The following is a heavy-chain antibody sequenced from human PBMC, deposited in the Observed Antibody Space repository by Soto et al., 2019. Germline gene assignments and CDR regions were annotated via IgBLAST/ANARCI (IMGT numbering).Heavy chain of an antibody. D-gene: IGHD3-3*02. CDR2: INEDGSEK. V-gene: IGHV3-7*01. CDR3: ARRIRGLDDN. J-gene: IGHJ4*02. Sequence: PGGSLRLSCAASGFTFSNYWMNWVRQAPGKGLEWVANINEDGSEKNYVDSVKGRFTISRDNAKNSLYLQMNSLRVEDTAIYYCARRIRGLDDNWGQGT. CDR1: GFTFSNYW.